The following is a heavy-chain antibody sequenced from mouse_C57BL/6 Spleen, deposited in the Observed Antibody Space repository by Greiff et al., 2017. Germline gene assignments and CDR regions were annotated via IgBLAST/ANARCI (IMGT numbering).Heavy chain of an antibody. CDR3: ARDSTTVVATGNAMDY. V-gene: IGHV1-82*01. Sequence: VQLQQSGPELVKPGASAKISCKASGYAFSSSWMNWVKQRPGKGLEWIGRIYPGDGDTNYNGKFKGKATLTADKSSSTAYMQLSSLTSEDSAVYFCARDSTTVVATGNAMDYWGQGTSVTVSS. CDR2: IYPGDGDT. CDR1: GYAFSSSW. J-gene: IGHJ4*01. D-gene: IGHD1-1*01.